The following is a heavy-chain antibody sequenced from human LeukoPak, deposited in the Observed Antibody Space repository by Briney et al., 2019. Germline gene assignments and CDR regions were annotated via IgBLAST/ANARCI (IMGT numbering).Heavy chain of an antibody. CDR3: ARVGRYYGSGSYPDY. Sequence: SEALSLTCAVDGGSFSGYYWSWIRQPPGKGLEWIGEINHSGSTNYNPSLKSRVTISVDTSKNQFSLKLSSVTAADTAVYYCARVGRYYGSGSYPDYWGQGTLVTVSS. D-gene: IGHD3-10*01. CDR1: GGSFSGYY. CDR2: INHSGST. V-gene: IGHV4-34*01. J-gene: IGHJ4*02.